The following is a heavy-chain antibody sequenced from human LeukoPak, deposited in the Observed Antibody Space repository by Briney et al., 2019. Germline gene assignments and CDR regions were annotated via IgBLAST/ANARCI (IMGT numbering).Heavy chain of an antibody. CDR3: ASRGITGTTSYNYFDP. D-gene: IGHD1-7*01. Sequence: PGGSLRLSCAASGFTFSIYGMHWVRQAPGKGLEWVAFIWFDGSNKYYTDSVKGRFTISRDNSKSTLYLQMNSLRAEDTAVYYCASRGITGTTSYNYFDPWGQGTLVTVSS. CDR1: GFTFSIYG. J-gene: IGHJ5*02. V-gene: IGHV3-30*02. CDR2: IWFDGSNK.